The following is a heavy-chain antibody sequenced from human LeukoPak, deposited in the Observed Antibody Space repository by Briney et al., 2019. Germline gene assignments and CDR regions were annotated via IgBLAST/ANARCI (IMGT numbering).Heavy chain of an antibody. Sequence: GGSLRLSCAASGFIFSDYWLSWVRQAPEKGLEWVANIKQDGSETHYVDSVKGRFTISRDNAKNSLFLQMNSLRADDTAVYYCSKGGGYVRMDVWGQGTTVTVSS. D-gene: IGHD5-12*01. CDR2: IKQDGSET. V-gene: IGHV3-7*03. CDR3: SKGGGYVRMDV. CDR1: GFIFSDYW. J-gene: IGHJ6*02.